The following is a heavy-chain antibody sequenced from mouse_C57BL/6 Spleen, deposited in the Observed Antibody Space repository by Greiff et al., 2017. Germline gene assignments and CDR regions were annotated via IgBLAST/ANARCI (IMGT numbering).Heavy chain of an antibody. CDR1: GYAFSSSW. D-gene: IGHD2-1*01. CDR2: IYPGDGDT. CDR3: ARPHGNYYAMDY. Sequence: QVQLQQSGPELVKPGASVKISCKASGYAFSSSWMNWVKQRPGQGLEWIGRIYPGDGDTNYNGKFKGKATLTADKSSSTAYMQLSSLTSEDSAVYFCARPHGNYYAMDYWGQGTPVTVSS. J-gene: IGHJ4*01. V-gene: IGHV1-82*01.